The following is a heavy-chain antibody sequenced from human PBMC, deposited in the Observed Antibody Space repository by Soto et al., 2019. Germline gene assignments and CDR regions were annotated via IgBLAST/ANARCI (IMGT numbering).Heavy chain of an antibody. J-gene: IGHJ6*02. Sequence: GGSLRLSCAASGFTFSSYAMHWVRQAPGKGLEWVAVISDDRSNKYYSDSVKGRFTISRDNSKNTLYLQMNSLRPEDSAVYYCARDPPAGGYSYGAFYGMDVWGQGTTVTVSS. D-gene: IGHD5-18*01. CDR3: ARDPPAGGYSYGAFYGMDV. CDR1: GFTFSSYA. CDR2: ISDDRSNK. V-gene: IGHV3-30-3*01.